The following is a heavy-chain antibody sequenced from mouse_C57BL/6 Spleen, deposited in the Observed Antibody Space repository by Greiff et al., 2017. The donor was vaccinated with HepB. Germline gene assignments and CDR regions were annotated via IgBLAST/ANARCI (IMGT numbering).Heavy chain of an antibody. D-gene: IGHD1-1*01. CDR2: IDPENGDT. CDR3: TTSDGSSAL. CDR1: GFNIKDDY. J-gene: IGHJ2*01. Sequence: DVKLQESGAELVRPGASVKLSCTASGFNIKDDYMHWVKQRPEQGLEWIGWIDPENGDTEYASKFQGKATITADTSSNTAYLQRSSLTSEDTAVYYCTTSDGSSALWGKGTTLTVSS. V-gene: IGHV14-4*01.